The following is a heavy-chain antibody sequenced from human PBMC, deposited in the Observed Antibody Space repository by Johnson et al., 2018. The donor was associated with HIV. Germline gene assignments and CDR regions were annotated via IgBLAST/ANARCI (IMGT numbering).Heavy chain of an antibody. CDR2: ISYDGRNK. J-gene: IGHJ3*02. CDR1: GFTFSSYG. D-gene: IGHD6-13*01. Sequence: QGQLVESGGGVVQPGRSLRLSCAASGFTFSSYGMHWVRQAPGKGLEWVAVISYDGRNKFYAESVKGRFSISRDNSKNTLYLKMNSLRADDTAVYYCATDGPCSTSWYCTFDIWGQGTMVTVSS. V-gene: IGHV3-30*03. CDR3: ATDGPCSTSWYCTFDI.